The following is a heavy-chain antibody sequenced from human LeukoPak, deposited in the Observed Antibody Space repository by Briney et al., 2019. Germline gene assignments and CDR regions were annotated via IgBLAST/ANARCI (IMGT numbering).Heavy chain of an antibody. D-gene: IGHD2-15*01. CDR3: AKVRGGSCYCPFDY. CDR1: GFTFINAW. CDR2: IKAKPHGGTT. J-gene: IGHJ4*02. V-gene: IGHV3-15*01. Sequence: GGSLRLSCAASGFTFINAWMAWVRQAPGKGLEWVGRIKAKPHGGTTDYAAPVKGRFTISRDDSKNTLYLQMNSLRAEDTAVYYCAKVRGGSCYCPFDYWGQGTLVTVSS.